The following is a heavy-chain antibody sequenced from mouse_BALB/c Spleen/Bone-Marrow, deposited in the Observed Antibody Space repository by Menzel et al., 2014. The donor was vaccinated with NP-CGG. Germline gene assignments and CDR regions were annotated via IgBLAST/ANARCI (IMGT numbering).Heavy chain of an antibody. CDR1: GYTFXSYW. Sequence: QVHVKQSGAELMKPGASVKISCKATGYTFXSYWIDWVKQRPGHGLEWIGEILPGSGSTNYNEKFKGKATFTTDTSSNTAYMQFSSLTSEDSAVYYCARGGYGYLFAYWGQGTLVTVSA. V-gene: IGHV1-9*01. CDR3: ARGGYGYLFAY. J-gene: IGHJ3*01. D-gene: IGHD2-2*01. CDR2: ILPGSGST.